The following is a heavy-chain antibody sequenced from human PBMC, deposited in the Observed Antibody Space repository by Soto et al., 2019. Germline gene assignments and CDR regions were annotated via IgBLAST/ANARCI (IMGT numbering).Heavy chain of an antibody. CDR1: GYTLTELS. CDR3: ATFPYCSGGSCTNIRGGAFDY. J-gene: IGHJ4*01. V-gene: IGHV1-24*01. CDR2: FDPEDGET. Sequence: ASVKVSCKVSGYTLTELSMHWVRQAPGKGLEWMGGFDPEDGETIYAQKFQGRVTMTEDTSTDTAYMELSSLRSEDTAVYYCATFPYCSGGSCTNIRGGAFDYWG. D-gene: IGHD2-15*01.